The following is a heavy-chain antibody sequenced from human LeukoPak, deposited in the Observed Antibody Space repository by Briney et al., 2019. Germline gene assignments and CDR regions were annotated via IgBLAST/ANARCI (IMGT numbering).Heavy chain of an antibody. Sequence: SETLSLTCAVYGGSFSGYYWSWIRQPPGKGLEWIGEINHSGSTNYNPSLKSRVTISVDTSKNQFSLKLSSVTAADTAVYYCARGPYCSGGSCYWLIYFDYWGQGTLVTVSS. CDR2: INHSGST. V-gene: IGHV4-34*01. CDR1: GGSFSGYY. D-gene: IGHD2-15*01. J-gene: IGHJ4*02. CDR3: ARGPYCSGGSCYWLIYFDY.